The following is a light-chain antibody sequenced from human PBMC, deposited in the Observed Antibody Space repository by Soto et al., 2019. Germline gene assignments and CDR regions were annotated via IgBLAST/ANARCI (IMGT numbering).Light chain of an antibody. CDR1: SSNIGTNT. J-gene: IGLJ1*01. Sequence: QSVLTQPTSTSWIPGESVTISCSGSSSNIGTNTVNWYLELPGTAPKLLIYNNNKRPSGVPERFSGSKSGTSASLAISGLQSEDEANYCCATWDDSLNGFVLFGSGTKVTVL. V-gene: IGLV1-44*01. CDR3: ATWDDSLNGFVL. CDR2: NNN.